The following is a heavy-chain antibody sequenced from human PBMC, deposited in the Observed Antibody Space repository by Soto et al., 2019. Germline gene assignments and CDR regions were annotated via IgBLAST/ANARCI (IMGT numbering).Heavy chain of an antibody. CDR1: GGSISSGGYY. Sequence: PSETLSLTCTVSGGSISSGGYYWSWIRQHPGKGLEWIGYIYYSGSTYYNPSLKSRVTISVDTSKNQFSLKLSSVTAADTAVYYCARGEPTYYDILTGPDAFDIWGQGTMVTVSS. CDR3: ARGEPTYYDILTGPDAFDI. J-gene: IGHJ3*02. V-gene: IGHV4-31*03. D-gene: IGHD3-9*01. CDR2: IYYSGST.